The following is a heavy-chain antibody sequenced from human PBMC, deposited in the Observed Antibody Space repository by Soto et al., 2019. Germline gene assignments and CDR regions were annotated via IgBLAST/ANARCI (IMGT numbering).Heavy chain of an antibody. J-gene: IGHJ4*03. CDR3: ARCLTDADFNY. Sequence: QVQMVQSGAEVKKTGASVKVSCKTSGYTFTTFGINWVRQAPGQGLEWLGCLTAYDGKRKFAQKFKDKLTMTMEISTGTGYMKLRGLRSDDTAVYFCARCLTDADFNYWGWGTQVAASS. CDR2: LTAYDGKR. V-gene: IGHV1-18*01. CDR1: GYTFTTFG. D-gene: IGHD2-21*02.